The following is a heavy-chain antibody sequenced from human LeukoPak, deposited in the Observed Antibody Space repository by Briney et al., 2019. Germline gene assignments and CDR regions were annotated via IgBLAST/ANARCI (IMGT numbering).Heavy chain of an antibody. D-gene: IGHD4-17*01. CDR3: AKVLRDYGDYVSDWYFDL. Sequence: GGSLRLSCTASGFTFSSYAMSWVRQAPGKGLEWVSAISGSGGSTYYADSVKGRFTISRDNSKNTLYLQMNSLRAEDTAVYYCAKVLRDYGDYVSDWYFDLWGRGTLVTVSS. CDR2: ISGSGGST. V-gene: IGHV3-23*01. J-gene: IGHJ2*01. CDR1: GFTFSSYA.